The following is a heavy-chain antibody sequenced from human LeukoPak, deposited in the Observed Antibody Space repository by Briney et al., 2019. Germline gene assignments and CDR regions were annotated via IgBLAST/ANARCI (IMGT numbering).Heavy chain of an antibody. CDR2: ISGYIGNT. J-gene: IGHJ4*02. Sequence: AASVKVSCKASGYTFTSYGFSWVRQAPGQGLEWMGWISGYIGNTHYAQRFQSRVTMTTDTSTSTAYMALRSLRSDDTAMYYFSSWVGSSYNDYWGQGTLVTVSS. CDR3: SSWVGSSYNDY. CDR1: GYTFTSYG. V-gene: IGHV1-18*01. D-gene: IGHD1-14*01.